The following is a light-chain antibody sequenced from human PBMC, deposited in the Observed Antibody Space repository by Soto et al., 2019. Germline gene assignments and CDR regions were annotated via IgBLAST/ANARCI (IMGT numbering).Light chain of an antibody. Sequence: QSVLTQPPSVSGAPGQRVTISCTGSSSNIGAGYVVHWYQHLPGTAPKLLIYGNNNRPSGVPDRFSGSKSGTSASLAITGLQAEDEADYYCQSYGSRLNGVLFGGGTKVTVL. CDR2: GNN. V-gene: IGLV1-40*01. CDR3: QSYGSRLNGVL. J-gene: IGLJ2*01. CDR1: SSNIGAGYV.